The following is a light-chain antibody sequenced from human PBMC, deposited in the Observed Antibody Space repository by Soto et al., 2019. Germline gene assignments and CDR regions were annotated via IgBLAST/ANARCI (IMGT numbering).Light chain of an antibody. CDR2: GAS. CDR3: QQYGSSPLYT. CDR1: QIFSSSY. J-gene: IGKJ2*01. V-gene: IGKV3-20*01. Sequence: EIVLTQSPGTLSLSPGERATLSCRASQIFSSSYLAWFQQKPGQAPRLLIYGASIRATDIPDRFSGSGSGTDFTLTITRLEPEDVAVYYCQQYGSSPLYTFGQGTKLEIK.